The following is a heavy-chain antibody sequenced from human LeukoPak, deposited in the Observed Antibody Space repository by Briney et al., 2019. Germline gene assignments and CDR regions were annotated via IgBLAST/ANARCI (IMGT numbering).Heavy chain of an antibody. CDR2: ISSSGSTI. J-gene: IGHJ4*02. Sequence: GGSLRLSCAASVFTFSSYEMNWVRQAPGKGLEWVSYISSSGSTIYYADSVKGRFTISRDNAKNSLYLQMNSLRAEDTAVYYCARVGVYSSSWPVSDYWGQGTLVTVSS. CDR3: ARVGVYSSSWPVSDY. V-gene: IGHV3-48*03. CDR1: VFTFSSYE. D-gene: IGHD6-13*01.